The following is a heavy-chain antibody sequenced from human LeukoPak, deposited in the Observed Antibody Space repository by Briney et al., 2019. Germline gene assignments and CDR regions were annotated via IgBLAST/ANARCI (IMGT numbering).Heavy chain of an antibody. V-gene: IGHV4-61*02. J-gene: IGHJ4*02. CDR3: ARDPASDSSGYYSFDY. CDR2: IYTSGST. Sequence: PSETLSLTCTVSGGSISSGSYYWSWIRQPAGKGLEWIGRIYTSGSTNYNPSLKSRVTRSVDKSMNHFSLKLSSVTAADLAVCYCARDPASDSSGYYSFDYWGQGTQVTVSS. CDR1: GGSISSGSYY. D-gene: IGHD3-22*01.